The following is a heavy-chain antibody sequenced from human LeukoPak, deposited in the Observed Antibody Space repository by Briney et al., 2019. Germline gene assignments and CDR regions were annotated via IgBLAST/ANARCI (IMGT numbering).Heavy chain of an antibody. CDR2: LTNSGGSGGVT. V-gene: IGHV3-23*01. CDR1: GFTFSTYA. J-gene: IGHJ4*02. CDR3: AKAMSTDHYDSRGFYRVDFDS. D-gene: IGHD3-22*01. Sequence: GGSLRLSCAASGFTFSTYAMSWVRQAPGKGLEWVSALTNSGGSGGVTYYADSVKGRFIISRDNSKSTLYLQLSSLRAEDTAVYYCAKAMSTDHYDSRGFYRVDFDSWGPGTLVTVSS.